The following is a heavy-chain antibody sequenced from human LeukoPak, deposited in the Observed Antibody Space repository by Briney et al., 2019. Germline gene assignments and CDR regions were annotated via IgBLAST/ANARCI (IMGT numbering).Heavy chain of an antibody. J-gene: IGHJ4*02. CDR2: IYHRGST. D-gene: IGHD3-22*01. V-gene: IGHV4-30-2*01. CDR1: GGSISSGGYY. CDR3: ARVDDSSGSIDY. Sequence: PSETLSLPCTVSGGSISSGGYYWSWLRQPAGKGLGWIGYIYHRGSTYYNPSLKSRVTISGDRSKNQFSLKLSSVTAADTAVYYCARVDDSSGSIDYWGQGTLVTVSS.